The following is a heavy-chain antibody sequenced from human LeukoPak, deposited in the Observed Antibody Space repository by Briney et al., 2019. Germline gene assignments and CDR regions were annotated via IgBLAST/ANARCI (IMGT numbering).Heavy chain of an antibody. V-gene: IGHV4-34*01. Sequence: ETLSLTCAVYGGSFSGYYWSWIRQPPGKGLEWIGEINHSGSTNYNPSLKSRVTISVDTSKNQFSLTLSSVTAADTAVYYCARGRAVPAAMRSYYYYMDGWGKGTTVTVSS. D-gene: IGHD2-2*01. CDR2: INHSGST. CDR3: ARGRAVPAAMRSYYYYMDG. J-gene: IGHJ6*03. CDR1: GGSFSGYY.